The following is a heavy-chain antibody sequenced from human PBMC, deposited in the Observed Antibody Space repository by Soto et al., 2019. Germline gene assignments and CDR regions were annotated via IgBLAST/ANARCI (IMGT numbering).Heavy chain of an antibody. CDR3: TSPQVYYGMDV. J-gene: IGHJ6*02. CDR2: IRSKANNYAT. CDR1: GFTFSGSA. V-gene: IGHV3-73*02. Sequence: EVQLVESGGGLVQPGGSLKLSCAASGFTFSGSAVHWVRQASGKGLEWVGRIRSKANNYATAYAASVQGRFTIFRDDLKNTEYLQMNSLKTEDTAVYYCTSPQVYYGMDVWGQGTTVTVSS.